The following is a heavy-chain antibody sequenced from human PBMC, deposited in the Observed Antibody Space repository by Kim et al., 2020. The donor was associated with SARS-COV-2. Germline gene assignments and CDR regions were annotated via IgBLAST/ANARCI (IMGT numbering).Heavy chain of an antibody. D-gene: IGHD2-15*01. J-gene: IGHJ4*02. V-gene: IGHV3-48*02. Sequence: GGSLRLSCAASGFTFSSYSMNWVRQAPGKGLEWVSYISSSSSTIYYADSVKGRFTISRDNAKNSLYLQMNSLRDEDTAVYYCARRSLGYCSGGSCPFDYWGQGTLVTVSS. CDR3: ARRSLGYCSGGSCPFDY. CDR1: GFTFSSYS. CDR2: ISSSSSTI.